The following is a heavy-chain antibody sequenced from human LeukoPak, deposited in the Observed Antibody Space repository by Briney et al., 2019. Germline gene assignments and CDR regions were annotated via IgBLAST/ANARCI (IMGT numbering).Heavy chain of an antibody. J-gene: IGHJ3*01. Sequence: GGSLRLSCAASGFTFSDYAMIWVRQAPGKGLGWVSAIRASGGGTYYADSVKGRFTISRDNSKNTLFLQMNSLRAEDTATYYCARDPNGDYLGAFDFWGQGTMVTVSS. D-gene: IGHD4-17*01. V-gene: IGHV3-23*01. CDR3: ARDPNGDYLGAFDF. CDR1: GFTFSDYA. CDR2: IRASGGGT.